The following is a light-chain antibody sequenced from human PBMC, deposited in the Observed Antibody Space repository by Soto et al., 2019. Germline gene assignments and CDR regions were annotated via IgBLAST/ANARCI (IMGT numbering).Light chain of an antibody. CDR1: QAIDSW. V-gene: IGKV1-12*01. CDR3: QQANSFLGIT. CDR2: TGS. Sequence: DIQMTQSPSSVSASVGDRVTITCRASQAIDSWLAWSQQKRGEAPKLLIFTGSLLHSGVPPRFSGSGSGTDFTLTISSLQPEDFATYYCQQANSFLGITFGQGTRLEI. J-gene: IGKJ5*01.